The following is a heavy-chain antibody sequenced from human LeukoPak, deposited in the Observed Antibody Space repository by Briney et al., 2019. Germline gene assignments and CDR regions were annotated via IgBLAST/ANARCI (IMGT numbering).Heavy chain of an antibody. D-gene: IGHD2-8*02. V-gene: IGHV3-33*05. CDR2: ISYDGSNK. J-gene: IGHJ4*02. CDR3: ATYRQVLLPFES. Sequence: GGSLRLSCAASGFTFSSYGMHWVRQAPGKGLEWVAVISYDGSNKYYADSVKGRFTISRDNSKSTLSLQMNSLRAEDTAIYYCATYRQVLLPFESWGQGTLVTVSS. CDR1: GFTFSSYG.